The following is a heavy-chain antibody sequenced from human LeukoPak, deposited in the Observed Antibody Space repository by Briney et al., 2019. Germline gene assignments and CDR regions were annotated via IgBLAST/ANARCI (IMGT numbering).Heavy chain of an antibody. CDR2: MYYGGSS. D-gene: IGHD3-22*01. V-gene: IGHV4-39*01. J-gene: IGHJ3*02. Sequence: PSETLSLTCTVSGGSISSRGYYWGWLRQPPGKGLEYIGSMYYGGSSYYNPSLKSRVTISVDTSKNQFSLKLSSVTAADTAVYYCARAPPLPYYYDSSGYYSLEFDAFDIWGQGTMVTVSS. CDR1: GGSISSRGYY. CDR3: ARAPPLPYYYDSSGYYSLEFDAFDI.